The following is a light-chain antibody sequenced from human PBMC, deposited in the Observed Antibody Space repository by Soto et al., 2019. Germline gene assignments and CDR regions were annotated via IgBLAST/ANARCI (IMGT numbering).Light chain of an antibody. CDR1: QSVNNY. CDR2: DAY. CDR3: QQRSNWPLT. J-gene: IGKJ4*01. Sequence: EIVLTQSPATLSLSPGERATLSCRASQSVNNYLGWYQQKPGQAPRLLIYDAYKRATGIPARFSGSGSGTDFTLTISSLEPEDFAVYYGQQRSNWPLTFGGGTKVEIK. V-gene: IGKV3-11*01.